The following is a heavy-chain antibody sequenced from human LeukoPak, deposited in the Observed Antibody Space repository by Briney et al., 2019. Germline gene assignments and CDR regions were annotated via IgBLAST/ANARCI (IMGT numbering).Heavy chain of an antibody. J-gene: IGHJ4*02. Sequence: PGGSLRLSCAASGFTFDDYAMHWVRQAPGKGLEWVSGISWNSGSIGCADSVKGRFTISRDNAKNSLYLQMNSLRAEDTALYYCAQGGPFDYWGQGTLVTVSS. CDR2: ISWNSGSI. CDR3: AQGGPFDY. CDR1: GFTFDDYA. V-gene: IGHV3-9*01.